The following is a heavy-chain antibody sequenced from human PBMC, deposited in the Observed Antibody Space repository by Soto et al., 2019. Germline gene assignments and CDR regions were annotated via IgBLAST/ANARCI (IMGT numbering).Heavy chain of an antibody. CDR3: ARSRYNWNPLAGGMDV. V-gene: IGHV1-46*01. CDR1: GYTFTSYY. Sequence: GASVKVSCKASGYTFTSYYMHWVRQAPGQGLEWMGIINPSGGSTRYAQKFQGRVTMTRDTSASTAYMELSSLRSEDTAVYYCARSRYNWNPLAGGMDVWGQGTTVTVSS. J-gene: IGHJ6*02. CDR2: INPSGGST. D-gene: IGHD1-20*01.